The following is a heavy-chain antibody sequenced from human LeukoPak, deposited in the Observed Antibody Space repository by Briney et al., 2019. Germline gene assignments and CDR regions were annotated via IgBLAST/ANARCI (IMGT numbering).Heavy chain of an antibody. CDR1: GFTFSNAW. Sequence: TGGSLRLSRAASGFTFSNAWMSWVRQAPGKGLEWGGRIKSKTDGGTTDYAAPVKGRFTISRDDSKNTLYLQMNSLKTEDTAVDYCTTDIVVVVAAYLGQADYWGQGTLVTVSS. D-gene: IGHD2-15*01. J-gene: IGHJ4*02. CDR2: IKSKTDGGTT. CDR3: TTDIVVVVAAYLGQADY. V-gene: IGHV3-15*01.